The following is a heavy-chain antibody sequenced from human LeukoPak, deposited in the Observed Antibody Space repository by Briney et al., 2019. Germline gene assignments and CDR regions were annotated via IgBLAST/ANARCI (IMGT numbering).Heavy chain of an antibody. V-gene: IGHV3-30*04. Sequence: GRSLRLSCAASGFTFSSYAMHWVRQAPGKGLEWVAVISNDGSNKYYADSVKGRFTISRDNSKNTLYLQMNSLRAEDTAVYYCARGGYDYWGQGTLVTVSS. CDR3: ARGGYDY. CDR2: ISNDGSNK. D-gene: IGHD6-25*01. CDR1: GFTFSSYA. J-gene: IGHJ4*02.